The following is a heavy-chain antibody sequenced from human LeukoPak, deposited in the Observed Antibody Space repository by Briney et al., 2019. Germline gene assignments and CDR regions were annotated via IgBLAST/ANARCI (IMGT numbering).Heavy chain of an antibody. J-gene: IGHJ3*01. CDR1: GLIFHNYA. CDR3: GQDPNGNYIGAFDF. Sequence: PGGSLRLSCAASGLIFHNYALVWIRRAPGKGPEWVTAILGGGGTFYADAVKGRFTISRDNSENTLYLQMNSLRAEDTATYYCGQDPNGNYIGAFDFWGRGTMVTVSS. D-gene: IGHD4-17*01. V-gene: IGHV3-23*01. CDR2: ILGGGGT.